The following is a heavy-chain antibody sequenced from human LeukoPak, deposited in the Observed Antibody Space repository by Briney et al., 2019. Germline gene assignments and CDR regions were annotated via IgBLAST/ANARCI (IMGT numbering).Heavy chain of an antibody. D-gene: IGHD6-13*01. V-gene: IGHV3-30*18. CDR1: GFTSSSYG. J-gene: IGHJ4*02. CDR3: AKDGTSVATAGSHFDY. Sequence: GGSLRLSCAASGFTSSSYGMQWVRQAPGKGLEWVAVISYDGSNKYYADSVKGRFTISRDNSKNTLHLQMNSLRAEDTAVYYCAKDGTSVATAGSHFDYWGQGTLVTVSS. CDR2: ISYDGSNK.